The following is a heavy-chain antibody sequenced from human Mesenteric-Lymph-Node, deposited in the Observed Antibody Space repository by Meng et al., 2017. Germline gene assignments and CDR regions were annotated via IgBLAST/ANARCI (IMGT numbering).Heavy chain of an antibody. CDR1: GFTFISYG. D-gene: IGHD3-22*01. J-gene: IGHJ4*02. V-gene: IGHV3-30*03. CDR2: ISYAGSNK. CDR3: ARRGDGSGYYLDS. Sequence: QVQLVESGGGAVQPGRSLRLSCTASGFTFISYGMHWVRQASGKGLEWVAVISYAGSNKYYADSVKGRFTISKDNSKSTLYLQMNSLRTEDTAVYYCARRGDGSGYYLDSWGQGTLVTVSS.